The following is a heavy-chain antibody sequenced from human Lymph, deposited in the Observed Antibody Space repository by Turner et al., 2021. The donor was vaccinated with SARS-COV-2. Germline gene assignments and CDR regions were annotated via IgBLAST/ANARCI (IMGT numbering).Heavy chain of an antibody. CDR2: IWYDGSNK. CDR1: GFTFSSYV. CDR3: ARGLGSSWYSGGFDY. D-gene: IGHD6-13*01. Sequence: QVQLVESGGGVAQPGRSLRLSCAASGFTFSSYVIHWVRQAPGKGLEWVAVIWYDGSNKYYADSVKGRFTISRDNSKNTLFLQMNSLRAEDTAVYYCARGLGSSWYSGGFDYWGQGTLVTVSS. J-gene: IGHJ4*02. V-gene: IGHV3-33*01.